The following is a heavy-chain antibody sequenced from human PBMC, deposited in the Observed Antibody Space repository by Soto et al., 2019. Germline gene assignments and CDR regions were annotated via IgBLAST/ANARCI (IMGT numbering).Heavy chain of an antibody. J-gene: IGHJ2*01. D-gene: IGHD2-21*01. CDR3: ARDGATQMWRPWYFDL. CDR2: VSHDGNNQ. V-gene: IGHV3-30-3*01. CDR1: GFTFSNYA. Sequence: QVQLVESGGGVVQPGRSLRLSCAVSGFTFSNYAMHWVRQAPGKGLEWVAIVSHDGNNQYYADSAKGRFTISRDNSENTLYLQMNSLISEDKAVFYCARDGATQMWRPWYFDLWGRGTLVTVSS.